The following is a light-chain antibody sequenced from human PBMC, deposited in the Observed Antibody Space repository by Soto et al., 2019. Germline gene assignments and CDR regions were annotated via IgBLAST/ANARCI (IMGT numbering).Light chain of an antibody. Sequence: TQSPDTLSASLGEIVTLSCKASQSIGPNLAWYQQRPGQAPRLLIHRASMRATGVPARFIGRGFGTEFTLTLTNLQSEDFAVYFCQQYETWPPYNFGQGTKLDI. V-gene: IGKV3-15*01. J-gene: IGKJ2*01. CDR2: RAS. CDR1: QSIGPN. CDR3: QQYETWPPYN.